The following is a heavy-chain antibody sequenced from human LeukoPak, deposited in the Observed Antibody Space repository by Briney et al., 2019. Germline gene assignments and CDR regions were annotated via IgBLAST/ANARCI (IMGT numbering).Heavy chain of an antibody. CDR3: ARDDGRPIVGATTGLN. CDR2: IIPIFGTA. D-gene: IGHD1-26*01. V-gene: IGHV1-69*13. J-gene: IGHJ4*02. Sequence: ASVKVSCKASGGTFSSYAISWVRQAPGQGLEWMGGIIPIFGTANYAQKFQGRVTITADESTSTAYMELSSLRSEDTAVYYCARDDGRPIVGATTGLNWGQGTLVTVSS. CDR1: GGTFSSYA.